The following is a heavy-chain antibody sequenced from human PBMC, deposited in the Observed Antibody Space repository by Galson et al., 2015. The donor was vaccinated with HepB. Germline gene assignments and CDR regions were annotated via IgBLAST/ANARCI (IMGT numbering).Heavy chain of an antibody. CDR2: IYYSGST. J-gene: IGHJ6*01. Sequence: LSLTCTVSGGSISSSSYYWGWIRQPPGKGLEWIGSIYYSGSTYYNPSLKSRVTISVDTSKNQFSLKLSSVTAADTAVYYCARDYMDGDYPRYYYYYGMDVW. CDR3: ARDYMDGDYPRYYYYYGMDV. V-gene: IGHV4-39*07. D-gene: IGHD4-17*01. CDR1: GGSISSSSYY.